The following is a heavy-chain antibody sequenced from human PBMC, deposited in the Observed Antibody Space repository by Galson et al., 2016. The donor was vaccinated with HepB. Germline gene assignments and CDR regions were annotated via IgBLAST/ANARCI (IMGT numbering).Heavy chain of an antibody. J-gene: IGHJ6*02. D-gene: IGHD1-26*01. CDR2: ISSVSGYT. CDR1: GFTFTDYY. V-gene: IGHV3-11*06. Sequence: SLRLSCAASGFTFTDYYMNWIRQAPGKGLEWVASISSVSGYTNYADSVKGRFIVSRDNAKNSLSLQMHSLRGDDTSVYYCARSAGGAQDYYSGMDVWGQGTTVTVSS. CDR3: ARSAGGAQDYYSGMDV.